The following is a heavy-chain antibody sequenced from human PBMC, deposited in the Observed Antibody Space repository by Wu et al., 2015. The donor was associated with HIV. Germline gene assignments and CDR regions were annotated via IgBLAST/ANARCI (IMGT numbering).Heavy chain of an antibody. CDR3: ARVGYNYHYDY. V-gene: IGHV1-8*01. CDR2: MNPKSGNT. J-gene: IGHJ4*02. D-gene: IGHD5-24*01. Sequence: QVQLVQSGAEVKKPGASVKVSCKASGYTFTNYDINWVRQATGQGLEWLGWMNPKSGNTAYIQKLQGRVTMTRDTSTSTVYMELSSLRSEDTAVYYCARVGYNYHYDYVGPGNAGPPSPQ. CDR1: GYTFTNYD.